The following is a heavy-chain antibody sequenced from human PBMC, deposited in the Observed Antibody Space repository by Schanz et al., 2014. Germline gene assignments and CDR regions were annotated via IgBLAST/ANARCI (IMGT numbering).Heavy chain of an antibody. J-gene: IGHJ4*02. CDR3: ARDGAELYYFDD. V-gene: IGHV3-7*01. CDR1: GFTFSSYC. Sequence: EVQLLESGGGLVQPGGSLRLSCAASGFTFSSYCINWVRQAPGKGLEWVANINQDGSEKYYVDSVKGRFTISRDNAKNSLYLQMNGLRAEDTAVFYCARDGAELYYFDDWGQGTLXTVSS. CDR2: INQDGSEK. D-gene: IGHD1-1*01.